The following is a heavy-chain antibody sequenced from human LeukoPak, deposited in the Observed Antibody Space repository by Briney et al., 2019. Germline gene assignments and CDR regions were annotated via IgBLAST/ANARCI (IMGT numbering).Heavy chain of an antibody. CDR2: INHSGST. CDR3: ARGHGMDV. V-gene: IGHV4-34*01. Sequence: SETLSLTCAVYGGSFSGYYWSWIRQPPGKGLEWIGEINHSGSTNYNPSFKSRVTISVDPSKNQFTLKLSSVTASDTAVYYWARGHGMDVWGQGTLVTVSS. J-gene: IGHJ6*02. CDR1: GGSFSGYY.